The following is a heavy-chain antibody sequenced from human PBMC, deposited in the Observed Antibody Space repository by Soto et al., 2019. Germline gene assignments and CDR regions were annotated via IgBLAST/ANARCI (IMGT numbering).Heavy chain of an antibody. J-gene: IGHJ4*02. D-gene: IGHD6-6*01. CDR1: GFTFDDSA. V-gene: IGHV3-9*01. Sequence: PGGSLRLSCAASGFTFDDSAMHWVRQAPGKGLEWVSAIGWNSGAIAYADSVKGRFTISRDNAKNSLYLQMNSLRPEDTALYYCVKDFYSSSSTPFDSWGQGTLVTVSS. CDR2: IGWNSGAI. CDR3: VKDFYSSSSTPFDS.